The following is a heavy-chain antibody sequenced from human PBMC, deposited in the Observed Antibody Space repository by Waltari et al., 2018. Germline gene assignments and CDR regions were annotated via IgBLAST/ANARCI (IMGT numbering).Heavy chain of an antibody. J-gene: IGHJ4*02. D-gene: IGHD6-19*01. Sequence: EVQLVESGGGLVKPGGSLRLSCAASGFTFSSYSMNWVRQAPGKGLEWVSSISSSSSYIYYADSVKGRFTISRDNAKNSLYLQMNSLRAEDTAVYYCARGGRVADFFDYWGQGTLVTVSS. CDR1: GFTFSSYS. CDR2: ISSSSSYI. CDR3: ARGGRVADFFDY. V-gene: IGHV3-21*01.